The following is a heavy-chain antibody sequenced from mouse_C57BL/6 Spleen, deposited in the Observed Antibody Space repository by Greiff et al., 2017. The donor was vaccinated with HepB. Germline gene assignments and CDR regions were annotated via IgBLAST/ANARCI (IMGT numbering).Heavy chain of an antibody. CDR2: IWGVGST. Sequence: QVQLKESGPGLVAPSQSLSITCTVSGFSFTSYGVDWVRQSPGKGLEWLGVIWGVGSTNYNSALNSRLSINKDNSKSQVFLKMNRLQTDDTAMYYCASAGSRYRFGYWGQGTLVT. D-gene: IGHD1-1*01. CDR3: ASAGSRYRFGY. V-gene: IGHV2-6*01. CDR1: GFSFTSYG. J-gene: IGHJ3*01.